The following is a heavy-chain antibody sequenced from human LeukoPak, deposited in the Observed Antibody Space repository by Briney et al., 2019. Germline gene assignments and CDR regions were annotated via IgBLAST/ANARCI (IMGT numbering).Heavy chain of an antibody. D-gene: IGHD3-22*01. CDR1: GFTFSRSW. Sequence: GGSLRLSCAASGFTFSRSWMTWVRQAPGKGLEWVAFIPYDGSNKYYADSVKGRFTISRDNSKNTLYLQMNSLRAEDTALYYCAKAGDYYDISGYSQVEYWGQGTLVTVSS. J-gene: IGHJ4*02. CDR3: AKAGDYYDISGYSQVEY. V-gene: IGHV3-30*02. CDR2: IPYDGSNK.